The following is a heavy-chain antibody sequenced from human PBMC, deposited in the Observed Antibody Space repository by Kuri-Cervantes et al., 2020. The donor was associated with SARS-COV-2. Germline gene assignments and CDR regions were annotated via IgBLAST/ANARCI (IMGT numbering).Heavy chain of an antibody. J-gene: IGHJ6*03. V-gene: IGHV4-39*01. Sequence: ESLKPPCSVPGGVIISSSYYWGWIRQPPGKGLEWIGSIYYSGSTYYNPSLKSRVTISVDTSKNQFSLKLSSVTAADTAVYYCARRAKMLRFLEWFPGYMDVWGKGTTVTVSS. CDR3: ARRAKMLRFLEWFPGYMDV. CDR1: GGVIISSSYY. D-gene: IGHD3-3*01. CDR2: IYYSGST.